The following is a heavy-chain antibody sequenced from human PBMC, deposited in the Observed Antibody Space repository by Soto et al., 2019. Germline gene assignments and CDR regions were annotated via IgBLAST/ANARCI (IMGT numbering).Heavy chain of an antibody. V-gene: IGHV4-31*03. D-gene: IGHD1-1*01. CDR1: GGSISTVGHY. J-gene: IGHJ4*02. CDR2: IYHTGST. CDR3: ARATGTLRSRNCDY. Sequence: LSLTFSVSGGSISTVGHYWTWIRQPPGKGLEWIGSIYHTGSTYYSKSLRSRLTMSVDTSKSQFSLRLSSVTAADTAVYYCARATGTLRSRNCDYWGQGSLVTVSS.